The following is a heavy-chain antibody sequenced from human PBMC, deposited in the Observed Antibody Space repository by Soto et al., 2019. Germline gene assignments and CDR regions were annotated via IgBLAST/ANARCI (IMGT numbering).Heavy chain of an antibody. Sequence: SGPTLVNPTQTLTLTCIFSGFSLRTSGVGVGRIRQPPGKALEWLGFIYWNDDKRYSPSLKSRLTITKDTSKNQVVLTMTNMDPVETDTYSWAKSGSSGWYVWFDTWGQGPRVTVP. D-gene: IGHD6-19*01. CDR3: AKSGSSGWYVWFDT. CDR1: GFSLRTSGVG. V-gene: IGHV2-5*01. CDR2: IYWNDDK. J-gene: IGHJ5*02.